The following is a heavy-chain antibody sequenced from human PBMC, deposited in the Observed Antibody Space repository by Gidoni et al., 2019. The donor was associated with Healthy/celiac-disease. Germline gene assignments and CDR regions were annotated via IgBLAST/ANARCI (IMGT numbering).Heavy chain of an antibody. V-gene: IGHV2-5*02. D-gene: IGHD3-22*01. CDR1: GFSLSTSGVG. CDR3: AHSYRYYYDSSPLRPRSQHFDY. J-gene: IGHJ4*02. CDR2: IYWDDDK. Sequence: QITLKESGPTLVKTTQTLTLTCTFSGFSLSTSGVGVGGIRQPPGKALEWLALIYWDDDKRYSPSLKSRLTITKDTSKNQVVLTMTNMDPVDTATYYCAHSYRYYYDSSPLRPRSQHFDYWGQGTLVTVSS.